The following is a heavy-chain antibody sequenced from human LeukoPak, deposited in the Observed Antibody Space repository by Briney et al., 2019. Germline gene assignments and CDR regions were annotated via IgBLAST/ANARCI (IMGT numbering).Heavy chain of an antibody. CDR3: AREVYYGSGSRKYYFDF. CDR2: ISYDGSNQ. CDR1: GFTFSSYA. V-gene: IGHV3-30*01. Sequence: GGSLRLSCAASGFTFSSYAMHWVRQAPGKGLEWVTLISYDGSNQYYADSVKGRFTISRDNSKNTLYLQMNSLGAEGTAVYYCAREVYYGSGSRKYYFDFWGQGTLVTVSS. D-gene: IGHD3-10*01. J-gene: IGHJ4*02.